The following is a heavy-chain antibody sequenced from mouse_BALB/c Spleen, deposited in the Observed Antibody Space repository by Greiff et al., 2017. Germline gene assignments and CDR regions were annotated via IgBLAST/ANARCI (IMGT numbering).Heavy chain of an antibody. V-gene: IGHV1-14*01. CDR2: INPYNDGT. J-gene: IGHJ3*01. CDR1: GYTFTSYV. CDR3: ARRDDYDSSWFAY. D-gene: IGHD2-4*01. Sequence: VHVKQSGPELVKPGASVKMSCKASGYTFTSYVMHWVKQKPGQGLEWIGYINPYNDGTKYNEKFKGKATLNSDKASSTAYMELSSLTSEDSAVYYFARRDDYDSSWFAYWGQGTLVTVSA.